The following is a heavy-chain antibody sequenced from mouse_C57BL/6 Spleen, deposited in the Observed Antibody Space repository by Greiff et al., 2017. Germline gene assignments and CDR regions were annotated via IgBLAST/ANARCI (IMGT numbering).Heavy chain of an antibody. CDR3: ARSNYYDGSPWFAY. CDR1: GYAFSSSW. CDR2: IYPGDGDT. D-gene: IGHD1-1*01. Sequence: VQLQQSGPELVKPGASVKISCKASGYAFSSSWMNWVKQRPGKGLEWIGRIYPGDGDTNYNGKFKGKATLTADKSSSTAYMQLSSLTSVDAAVYFCARSNYYDGSPWFAYWGQGTLVTVSA. J-gene: IGHJ3*01. V-gene: IGHV1-82*01.